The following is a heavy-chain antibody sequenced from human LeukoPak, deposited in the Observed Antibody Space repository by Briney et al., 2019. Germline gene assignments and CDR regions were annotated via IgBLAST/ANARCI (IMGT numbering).Heavy chain of an antibody. D-gene: IGHD3-10*01. J-gene: IGHJ4*02. V-gene: IGHV3-23*01. CDR2: ISGSGGRT. CDR1: GFTFSSYG. CDR3: AKKSRGSGSYYGDY. Sequence: GGSLRPSCAASGFTFSSYGMSWVRQAPGKGLEWVPAISGSGGRTYYADSVKGRFTISRDNSKNKLYLQMNSLRAEDTAVYYCAKKSRGSGSYYGDYWGQGILVTVSS.